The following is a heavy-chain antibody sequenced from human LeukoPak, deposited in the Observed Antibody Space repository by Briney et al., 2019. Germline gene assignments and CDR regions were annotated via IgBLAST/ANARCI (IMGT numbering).Heavy chain of an antibody. J-gene: IGHJ4*02. D-gene: IGHD3-10*01. Sequence: GGSLRLSCVGSGFTFSNYEINWVRQAPGKGLEWVSYISSTSGTIYYADSMKGRFTISRDNAKNSLYLQMNSLRAEDTAVYYCARDTYFGSGTYSDYWGQGALVTVSS. CDR3: ARDTYFGSGTYSDY. CDR1: GFTFSNYE. V-gene: IGHV3-48*03. CDR2: ISSTSGTI.